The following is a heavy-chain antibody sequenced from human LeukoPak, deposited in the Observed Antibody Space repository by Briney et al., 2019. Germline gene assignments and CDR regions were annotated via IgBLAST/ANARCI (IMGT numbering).Heavy chain of an antibody. Sequence: PSETLSLTCAVSGGSISGHYRSWVRQPPGKGLEWIAYISYRGVTNFNPSLKSRVAISVDTSTNQFSLRLRSVSAADTAVYYCARLSTPVANSGHHLDYWGQGTLVTVFS. J-gene: IGHJ4*02. CDR1: GGSISGHY. D-gene: IGHD1-26*01. CDR3: ARLSTPVANSGHHLDY. CDR2: ISYRGVT. V-gene: IGHV4-59*11.